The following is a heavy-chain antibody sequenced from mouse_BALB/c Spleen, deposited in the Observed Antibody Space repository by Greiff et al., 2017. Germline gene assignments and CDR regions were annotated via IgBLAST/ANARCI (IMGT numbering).Heavy chain of an antibody. CDR2: ISYSGST. D-gene: IGHD2-1*01. J-gene: IGHJ1*01. Sequence: EVKLQESGPGLVKPSQSLSLTCTVTGYSITSDYAWNWIRQSPGNKLEWMGYISYSGSTSYNPSLKSRISITRDTSKNQFFLQLNSVTTEDTATYYCARFYYGLDWYFDVWGAGTTVTVSS. V-gene: IGHV3-2*02. CDR1: GYSITSDYA. CDR3: ARFYYGLDWYFDV.